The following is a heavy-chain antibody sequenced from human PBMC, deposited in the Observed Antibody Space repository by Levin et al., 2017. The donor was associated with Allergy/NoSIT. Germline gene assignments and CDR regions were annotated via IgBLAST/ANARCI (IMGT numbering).Heavy chain of an antibody. CDR1: GFSLSTSGVG. D-gene: IGHD6-19*01. CDR2: IYWDDDK. V-gene: IGHV2-5*02. J-gene: IGHJ4*02. Sequence: ESGPTLVKPTQTLTLTCTFSGFSLSTSGVGVGWIRQPPGKALEWLALIYWDDDKRYSPSLKSRFTITKDTSKNQVVLTMTNMDPVDTGTYYCAHFGEASGWYRGFDYWGQGTLVTVSS. CDR3: AHFGEASGWYRGFDY.